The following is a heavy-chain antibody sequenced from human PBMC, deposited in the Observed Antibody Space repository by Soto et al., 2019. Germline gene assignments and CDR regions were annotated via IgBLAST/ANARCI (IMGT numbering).Heavy chain of an antibody. CDR1: GFSFNEAW. D-gene: IGHD2-15*01. V-gene: IGHV3-15*07. CDR3: TTGSVERI. CDR2: IKTSAGGGAT. Sequence: EVQLVESAGGLVKPGGSLRLSCVASGFSFNEAWMNWVRQAPGEGLEWVGRIKTSAGGGATDYAAPVQGRFTISRDDSQNALYLHLNSRRTEDPAIYYCTTGSVERIWGQGTTVNVSS. J-gene: IGHJ6*02.